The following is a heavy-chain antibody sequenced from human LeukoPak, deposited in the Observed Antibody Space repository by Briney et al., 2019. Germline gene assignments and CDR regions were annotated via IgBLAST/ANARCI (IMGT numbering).Heavy chain of an antibody. CDR1: RVSISSYY. D-gene: IGHD2-2*01. CDR3: ARGSRYCSTTSCSSFDY. Sequence: SETLSLTCTDSRVSISSYYWNWIRQSPRRGLEWIGYMFHSGSPNYNPSLKSRVAISIDTSKNQFSLKLSSVTAADTAVYYCARGSRYCSTTSCSSFDYWGQGTLVTVSS. J-gene: IGHJ4*02. V-gene: IGHV4-59*01. CDR2: MFHSGSP.